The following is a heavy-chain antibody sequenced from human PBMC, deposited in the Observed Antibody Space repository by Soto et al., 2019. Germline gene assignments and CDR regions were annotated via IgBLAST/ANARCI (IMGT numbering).Heavy chain of an antibody. Sequence: PGGSLRLSCAASGFTFSSYSMNWVRQAPGKGLEWVSSISSSSSYIYYADSVKGRCTISRDNAKNSLYLQMNSLRAEDTAVYYCATYYDFWSGSNAFDIWGQGTMVTVSS. D-gene: IGHD3-3*01. V-gene: IGHV3-21*01. CDR3: ATYYDFWSGSNAFDI. CDR2: ISSSSSYI. CDR1: GFTFSSYS. J-gene: IGHJ3*02.